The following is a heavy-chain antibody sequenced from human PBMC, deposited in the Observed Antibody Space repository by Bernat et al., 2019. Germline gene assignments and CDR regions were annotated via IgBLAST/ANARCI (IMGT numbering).Heavy chain of an antibody. D-gene: IGHD6-13*01. Sequence: EVQLVESGGGLVKPGGSLRLSCAASGFTFSNAWMNWVRQAPGKGLEWVGRIKSKTDGGTTVYAAPVKGRFTISRDGSQNTLYLQMNSLRAEDTAVYYCAKDLQLARDSLGGRLDPWGQGTLVTVSS. CDR1: GFTFSNAW. J-gene: IGHJ5*02. CDR3: AKDLQLARDSLGGRLDP. CDR2: IKSKTDGGTT. V-gene: IGHV3-15*07.